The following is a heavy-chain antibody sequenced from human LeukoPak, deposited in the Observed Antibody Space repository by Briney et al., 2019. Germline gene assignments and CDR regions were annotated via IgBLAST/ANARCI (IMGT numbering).Heavy chain of an antibody. Sequence: GASVKVSCKASGYTFTGYYMHWVRQAPGQGLEWMGWINPNSGNTGYAQKFQGRVTMTRNTSISTAYMELSSLRSEDTAVYYCARPRVVVTDHRRISAWFDPWGQGTLVTVSS. V-gene: IGHV1-8*02. CDR1: GYTFTGYY. D-gene: IGHD3-22*01. CDR3: ARPRVVVTDHRRISAWFDP. J-gene: IGHJ5*02. CDR2: INPNSGNT.